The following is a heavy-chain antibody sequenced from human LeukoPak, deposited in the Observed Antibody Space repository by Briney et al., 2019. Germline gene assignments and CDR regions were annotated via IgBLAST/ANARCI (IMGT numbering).Heavy chain of an antibody. CDR3: ARVSVDTHYYGSGSYYLDY. V-gene: IGHV4-59*01. D-gene: IGHD3-10*01. CDR2: ISYSGST. CDR1: GGSISSYY. Sequence: SETLSLTCPVSGGSISSYYWSWIRQPPGKGLEWIGYISYSGSTNYNPSLKSRVTISVDTSKNQFSLKLSSVTAADTAVYYCARVSVDTHYYGSGSYYLDYWGQGTLVTVSS. J-gene: IGHJ4*02.